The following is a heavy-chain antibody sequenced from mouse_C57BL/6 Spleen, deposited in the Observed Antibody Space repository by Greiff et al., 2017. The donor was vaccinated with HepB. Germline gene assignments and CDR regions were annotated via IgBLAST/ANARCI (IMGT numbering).Heavy chain of an antibody. CDR2: IDPETGGT. CDR1: GYTFTDYE. Sequence: VQLQHSGAELVRPGASVTLSCKASGYTFTDYEMHWVKQTPVHGLEWIGAIDPETGGTAYNQKFKGKAILTADKSSSTAYMELRSLTSEDSAVYYCTRRDYSNPYWGQGTTLTVSS. D-gene: IGHD2-5*01. V-gene: IGHV1-15*01. J-gene: IGHJ2*01. CDR3: TRRDYSNPY.